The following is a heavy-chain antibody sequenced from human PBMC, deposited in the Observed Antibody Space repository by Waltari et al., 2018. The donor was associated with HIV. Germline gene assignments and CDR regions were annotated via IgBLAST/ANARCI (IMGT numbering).Heavy chain of an antibody. CDR3: AATVTTRGTFEY. CDR1: GFTFSRYS. V-gene: IGHV3-21*01. D-gene: IGHD4-17*01. J-gene: IGHJ4*01. CDR2: ICLTGVFI. Sequence: EVQLVESGGGLVRPGGSLRLFCAVSGFTFSRYSINGVRQMPGMGLRGVAFICLTGVFIYHAASVQGRFIISRDNTKKSLYLQMKDLRDSDTAVYHCAATVTTRGTFEYWGNGTLVSV.